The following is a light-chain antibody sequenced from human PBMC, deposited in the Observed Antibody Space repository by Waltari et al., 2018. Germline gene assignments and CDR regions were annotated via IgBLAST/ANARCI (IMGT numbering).Light chain of an antibody. V-gene: IGLV1-51*01. CDR2: DNH. J-gene: IGLJ3*02. CDR3: GTWDSSLSAVV. CDR1: GSHIAHNY. Sequence: QSVLTQPPSVSAAPGQTVTISCSGSGSHIAHNYVSCYQPLPGTAPKLLIYDNHKRPSVIPDRFSGSKSGTSATLGITGLQTGDEAHYYCGTWDSSLSAVVFGGGTKLTVL.